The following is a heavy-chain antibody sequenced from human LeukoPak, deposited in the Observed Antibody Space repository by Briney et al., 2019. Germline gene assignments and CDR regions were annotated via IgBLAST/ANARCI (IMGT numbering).Heavy chain of an antibody. J-gene: IGHJ4*02. CDR2: IKQDGSEK. Sequence: PGGSLRLSCAASGFTFSSYAMSWVRQAPGKGLEWVANIKQDGSEKYYVDSVKGRFTISRDNAKNSLYLQMNSLRAEDTAVYYCARAGYCSSTSCYNFDYWGQGTLVTVSS. CDR3: ARAGYCSSTSCYNFDY. CDR1: GFTFSSYA. V-gene: IGHV3-7*01. D-gene: IGHD2-2*01.